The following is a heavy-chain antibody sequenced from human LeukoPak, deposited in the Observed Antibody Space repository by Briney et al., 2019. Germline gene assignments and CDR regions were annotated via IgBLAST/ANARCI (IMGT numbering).Heavy chain of an antibody. V-gene: IGHV4-39*07. CDR2: IYYSGST. CDR1: GGPISSSSHY. D-gene: IGHD3-10*01. J-gene: IGHJ4*02. Sequence: SETLSLTCTVSGGPISSSSHYWGWIRRPPGKGLEWIGTIYYSGSTYYNPSLKSRVTISVDTSKNQFSLKLSSVTAADTAVYYCARASFYGSGTYYQRVDYWGQGTLVTVSS. CDR3: ARASFYGSGTYYQRVDY.